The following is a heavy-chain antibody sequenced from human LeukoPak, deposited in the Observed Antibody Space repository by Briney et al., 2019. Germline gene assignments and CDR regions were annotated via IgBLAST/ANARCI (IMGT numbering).Heavy chain of an antibody. V-gene: IGHV4-30-2*01. Sequence: PSETLSLTCAVSGGSISSGGYSWSWIRQPPGKGLEWIGYIYHSGSTYYNPSLKSRVTISVDTSKNQLPLNLTSVTAADTAVFYCARDRKGWIQLDYWGQGTLVTVSS. J-gene: IGHJ4*02. D-gene: IGHD5-18*01. CDR2: IYHSGST. CDR1: GGSISSGGYS. CDR3: ARDRKGWIQLDY.